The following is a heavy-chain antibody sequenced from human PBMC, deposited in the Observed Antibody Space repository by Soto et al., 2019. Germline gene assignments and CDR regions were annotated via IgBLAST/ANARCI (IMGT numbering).Heavy chain of an antibody. J-gene: IGHJ4*02. Sequence: QVQLVESGGGVVQPGRSLRMSCKASGFSFSSYGMHWVRQAPGKGLEWVAVTWSDESRKYYADSVKGRFTISRDNSKNTVFLQVDSLRAEDTALYYVARGRPGPVPTIPLLDNWGQGTLVTVSS. CDR2: TWSDESRK. CDR3: ARGRPGPVPTIPLLDN. V-gene: IGHV3-33*01. CDR1: GFSFSSYG. D-gene: IGHD2-2*01.